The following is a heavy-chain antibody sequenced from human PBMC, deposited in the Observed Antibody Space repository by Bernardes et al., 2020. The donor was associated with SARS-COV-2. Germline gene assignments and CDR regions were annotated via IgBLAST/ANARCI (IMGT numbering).Heavy chain of an antibody. CDR3: TTVFGDPY. V-gene: IGHV3-74*01. Sequence: VEALFLSCAASGFTFSRNWMHWVRQAPGKGLVWVSRINSDGSDTSCADSVKGRFTISRDNAKNTLYLQMNSLRAEDTAVYYCTTVFGDPYWGQGTLVTVSS. CDR1: GFTFSRNW. J-gene: IGHJ4*02. D-gene: IGHD2-21*01. CDR2: INSDGSDT.